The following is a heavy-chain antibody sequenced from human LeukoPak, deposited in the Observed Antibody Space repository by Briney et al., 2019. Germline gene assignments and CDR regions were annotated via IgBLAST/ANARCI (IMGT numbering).Heavy chain of an antibody. Sequence: KPSETLSLTCAVYGGSFSGYYWSWIRQPPAKGLEWIGEINHSGSTNYNPSLKSRVTISVDTSKNQFSLKLSSVTAADKAVYYCARAKGGSIAARPPPNWFDPWGQGTLVTVSS. CDR2: INHSGST. CDR3: ARAKGGSIAARPPPNWFDP. CDR1: GGSFSGYY. J-gene: IGHJ5*02. D-gene: IGHD6-6*01. V-gene: IGHV4-34*01.